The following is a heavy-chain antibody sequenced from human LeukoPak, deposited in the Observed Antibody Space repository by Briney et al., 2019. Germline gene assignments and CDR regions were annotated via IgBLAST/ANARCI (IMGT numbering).Heavy chain of an antibody. D-gene: IGHD5-12*01. V-gene: IGHV1-18*01. CDR1: RYTFTSYG. Sequence: ASVKVSCKASRYTFTSYGISWVRQAPGQGLEWLGWISAYNGNTNYAQKLQGRVTMTTDTSTSTAYMELRSLRSDDTAVYYCARDTGLQYSGYDHDYWGQGTLVTVSS. CDR3: ARDTGLQYSGYDHDY. J-gene: IGHJ4*02. CDR2: ISAYNGNT.